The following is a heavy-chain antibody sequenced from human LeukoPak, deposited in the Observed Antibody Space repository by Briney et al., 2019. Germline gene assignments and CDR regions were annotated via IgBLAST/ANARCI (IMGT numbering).Heavy chain of an antibody. V-gene: IGHV3-23*01. D-gene: IGHD6-13*01. J-gene: IGHJ4*02. CDR1: GFTFSTYD. CDR3: AKQSSSTWFLDS. Sequence: GGTLRLSCVASGFTFSTYDMSWVRQPPGKGLEWVSAMSGGGGTTYYADSLKGRLTISRDNSRNTLYLLLNTLRVEDTAVYYCAKQSSSTWFLDSWGQGTLVTVSS. CDR2: MSGGGGTT.